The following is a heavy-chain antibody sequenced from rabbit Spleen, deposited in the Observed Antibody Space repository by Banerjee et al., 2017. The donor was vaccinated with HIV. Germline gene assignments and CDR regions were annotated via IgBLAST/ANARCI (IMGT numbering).Heavy chain of an antibody. CDR1: GFDLSNYG. J-gene: IGHJ4*01. V-gene: IGHV1S47*01. CDR3: VRDQAGDGDYGPYYFYL. D-gene: IGHD2-1*01. Sequence: EESGGGLVQPEGSLTLTCKASGFDLSNYGVSWVRQAPGKGLEWIGYIDPVFDAAYYATWVNGRFTISSHNAQNTLYLQLNSLTAADTATYFCVRDQAGDGDYGPYYFYLWGPGTLVTV. CDR2: IDPVFDAA.